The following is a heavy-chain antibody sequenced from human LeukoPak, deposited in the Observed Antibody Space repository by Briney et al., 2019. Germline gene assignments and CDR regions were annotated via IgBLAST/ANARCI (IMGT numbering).Heavy chain of an antibody. CDR2: IYTSGST. CDR3: ARGNNTRILALDY. V-gene: IGHV4-61*02. J-gene: IGHJ4*02. D-gene: IGHD1-14*01. CDR1: GGSISSGSYY. Sequence: SETLSLTCTVSGGSISSGSYYWSWIRQPAGKGLEWIGRIYTSGSTNYNPSLKSRVTISVDTSKNQFSLKLSSVTAADTAVYYCARGNNTRILALDYWGQGTLVTVSS.